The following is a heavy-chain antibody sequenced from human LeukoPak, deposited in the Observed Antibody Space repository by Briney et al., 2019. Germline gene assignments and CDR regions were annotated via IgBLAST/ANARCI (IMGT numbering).Heavy chain of an antibody. CDR3: ARHRGSIAAAGTPFDY. V-gene: IGHV5-10-1*01. J-gene: IGHJ4*02. D-gene: IGHD6-13*01. CDR1: GYSFTSYW. CDR2: IDPSDSYT. Sequence: GESLKISCKGSGYSFTSYWISWVRQMPGKGLEWMGRIDPSDSYTNYSPSFQGHVTISAGKSISTAYLQWSSLKASDTAMYYCARHRGSIAAAGTPFDYWGQGTLVTVSS.